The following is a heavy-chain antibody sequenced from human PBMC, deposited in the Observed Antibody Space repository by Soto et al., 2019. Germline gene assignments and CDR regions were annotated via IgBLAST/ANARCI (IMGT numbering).Heavy chain of an antibody. CDR3: AKMNGPLSYYFDY. J-gene: IGHJ4*02. CDR2: ISGSGGST. CDR1: GFTFSSYA. V-gene: IGHV3-23*01. Sequence: PGGSLRLSCAASGFTFSSYAISWVRQAPGKGLEWVSAISGSGGSTYYADSVKGRFTISRDNSKNTLYLQMNSLRAEDTAVYYCAKMNGPLSYYFDYWGQGTLVTVSS. D-gene: IGHD2-8*01.